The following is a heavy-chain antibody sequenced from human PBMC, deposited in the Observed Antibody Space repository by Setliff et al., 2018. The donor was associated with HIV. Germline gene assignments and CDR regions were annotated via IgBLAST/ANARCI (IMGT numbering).Heavy chain of an antibody. V-gene: IGHV4-39*07. J-gene: IGHJ4*02. CDR2: IYHSGRT. Sequence: SETLSLTCTVSGGSISTYFWGWIRQPPGKGLEWIGSIYHSGRTYYNPSLKSRVTISVDTSKNQFSLKLTSVTAADTAVYYCARDQPQDYDSLTGYYTGRYFDYWGRGTLVTRLL. CDR1: GGSISTYF. CDR3: ARDQPQDYDSLTGYYTGRYFDY. D-gene: IGHD3-9*01.